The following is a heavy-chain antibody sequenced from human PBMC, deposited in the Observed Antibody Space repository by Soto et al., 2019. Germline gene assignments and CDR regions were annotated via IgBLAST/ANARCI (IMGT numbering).Heavy chain of an antibody. CDR1: GGSISRYY. CDR3: ARDLWGYCGTDCYPLDV. J-gene: IGHJ6*02. Sequence: SETLSLTCPVSGGSISRYYWSWIRQPPGKGLEWIGYMYNTGSTVYNPSFKSRVTISVDTSKNQFSLKLNSVTAADTAVYYCARDLWGYCGTDCYPLDVWGQGTTVPVSS. D-gene: IGHD2-21*02. V-gene: IGHV4-59*01. CDR2: MYNTGST.